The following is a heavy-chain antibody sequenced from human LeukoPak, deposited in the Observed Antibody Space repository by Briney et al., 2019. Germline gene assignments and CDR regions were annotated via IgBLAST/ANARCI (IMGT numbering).Heavy chain of an antibody. CDR3: ARDVNAVAGTTYFDY. J-gene: IGHJ4*02. CDR2: ISAYNGNT. V-gene: IGHV1-18*01. Sequence: ASVKVSCKASGYTFTNYGISWVRQAPGQGLEWMGWISAYNGNTDYAQKLQGRVTMTTDTSTSTAYMELRSLRSDDTAVYYCARDVNAVAGTTYFDYWGQGTPVTVSS. D-gene: IGHD6-19*01. CDR1: GYTFTNYG.